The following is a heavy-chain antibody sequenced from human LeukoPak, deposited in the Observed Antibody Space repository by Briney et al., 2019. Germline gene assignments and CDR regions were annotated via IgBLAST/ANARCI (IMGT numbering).Heavy chain of an antibody. CDR1: GGSISSYY. CDR2: IYYSGST. D-gene: IGHD4-17*01. Sequence: SETLSLTCTVSGGSISSYYWSWIRQPPGKGLEWIGYIYYSGSTNYNPSLKSRVTISVDTSKNQFSLKLSSVTAADTAVYYCARVRDFDGDYLLDYWGQGTLVTVSS. V-gene: IGHV4-59*08. J-gene: IGHJ4*02. CDR3: ARVRDFDGDYLLDY.